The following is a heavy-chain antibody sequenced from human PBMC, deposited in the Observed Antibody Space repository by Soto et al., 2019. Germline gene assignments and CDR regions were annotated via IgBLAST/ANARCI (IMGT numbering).Heavy chain of an antibody. Sequence: QVQLVQSGAEVKKPGSSVKVSCEASGGTFSSYPINWVRQAPGQGLEWMGGIIPFFGTSNYAQKFQGRVTITADDSTSTADMELLSLRSEYTAVYYCARVGHITNYGMAVWGQGTTVTVSS. J-gene: IGHJ6*02. CDR3: ARVGHITNYGMAV. CDR2: IIPFFGTS. D-gene: IGHD1-26*01. CDR1: GGTFSSYP. V-gene: IGHV1-69*01.